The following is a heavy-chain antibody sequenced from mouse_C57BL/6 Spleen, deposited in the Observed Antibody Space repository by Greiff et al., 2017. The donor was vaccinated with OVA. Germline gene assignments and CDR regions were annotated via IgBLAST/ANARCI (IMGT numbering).Heavy chain of an antibody. V-gene: IGHV3-6*01. J-gene: IGHJ2*01. CDR3: ARGEVLSYFDY. D-gene: IGHD1-1*02. Sequence: EVQVVESGPGLVKPSQSLSLTCSVTGYSITSGYYWNWIRQFPGNKLEWMGYISYDGSNNYNPSLKNRISITRDTSKNQFFLKLNSVTTEDTATYYCARGEVLSYFDYWGQGTTLTVSS. CDR2: ISYDGSN. CDR1: GYSITSGYY.